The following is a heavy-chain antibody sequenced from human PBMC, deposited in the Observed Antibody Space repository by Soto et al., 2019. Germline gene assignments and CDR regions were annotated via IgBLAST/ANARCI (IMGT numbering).Heavy chain of an antibody. J-gene: IGHJ4*02. D-gene: IGHD1-1*01. CDR2: INHSGST. CDR3: ARGPKKLIY. V-gene: IGHV4-34*01. Sequence: SATLSLTCAVSGGSFSGYYWTWIRQPPGKGLEWIGEINHSGSTNYNPSLKSRVTTSIDTSKSQFSLNVTSVTAADTAVYYCARGPKKLIYWGQGTLVTVSS. CDR1: GGSFSGYY.